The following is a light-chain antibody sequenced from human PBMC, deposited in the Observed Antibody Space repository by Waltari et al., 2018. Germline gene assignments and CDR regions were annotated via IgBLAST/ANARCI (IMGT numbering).Light chain of an antibody. Sequence: SFVVTQTPSVSVAPGQTAKIECGGKNIGSKSVQWYQQKAGQAPVLVIYDDSDRHPGIPGRFSGSNSRNTATLTISSVEAGDEADYYCQVWDDNSEQVSFGGGSKLTVL. CDR3: QVWDDNSEQVS. CDR2: DDS. J-gene: IGLJ2*01. CDR1: NIGSKS. V-gene: IGLV3-21*02.